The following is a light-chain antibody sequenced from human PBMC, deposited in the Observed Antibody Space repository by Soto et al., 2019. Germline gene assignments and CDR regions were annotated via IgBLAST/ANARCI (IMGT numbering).Light chain of an antibody. V-gene: IGKV1-5*03. Sequence: DIQMTQSPSTLSASAGDRVTITCRASQSISSWLAWYQQKPGKAPKLVIYKASTLETGVPSRFSGSGSGTEFTLTISSLHPDDFATYYCQQYNSNSRTFGQGTKVEIK. J-gene: IGKJ1*01. CDR1: QSISSW. CDR3: QQYNSNSRT. CDR2: KAS.